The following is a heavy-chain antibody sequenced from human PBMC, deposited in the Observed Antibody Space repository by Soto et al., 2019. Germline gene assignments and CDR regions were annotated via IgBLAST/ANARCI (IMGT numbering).Heavy chain of an antibody. CDR3: ARGGGTYYYDSSGYSSKPYYYYYGMDV. Sequence: GASVKVSCKASGYTFTGYYMHWVRQAPGQGLEWMGWINPNSGGTNYAQKFQGWVTMTRDTSISTAYMELSRLRSDDTAVYYCARGGGTYYYDSSGYSSKPYYYYYGMDVWGQGTTVTVSS. J-gene: IGHJ6*02. CDR1: GYTFTGYY. V-gene: IGHV1-2*04. CDR2: INPNSGGT. D-gene: IGHD3-22*01.